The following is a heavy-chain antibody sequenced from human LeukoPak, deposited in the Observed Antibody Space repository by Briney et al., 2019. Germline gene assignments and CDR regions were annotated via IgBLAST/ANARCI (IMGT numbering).Heavy chain of an antibody. J-gene: IGHJ4*02. CDR1: GFTVSSNY. CDR2: IYSGGST. CDR3: ARQKNYYDSSGLSF. D-gene: IGHD3-22*01. V-gene: IGHV3-53*01. Sequence: GGSLRLSCAASGFTVSSNYMSWVRQAPGKGLEWVSVIYSGGSTYYADSVKGRFTISRDNSKNTLYLQMNSLRAEDTAVYYCARQKNYYDSSGLSFWGQGTLVTVSS.